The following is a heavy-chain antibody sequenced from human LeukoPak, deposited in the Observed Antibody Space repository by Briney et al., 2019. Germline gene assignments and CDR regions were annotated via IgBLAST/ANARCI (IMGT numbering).Heavy chain of an antibody. CDR2: IKSKIDGGTA. D-gene: IGHD2-15*01. V-gene: IGHV3-15*01. Sequence: GGSLRLSCAASGFTFRNAWMSWVRQVPGKGLEWVGRIKSKIDGGTADYAAPVKGRFTISRDDSKNTVDLQMNSLKTEDTALHYCTSIGASVVGESFDYWGQGTQVTVSS. J-gene: IGHJ4*02. CDR3: TSIGASVVGESFDY. CDR1: GFTFRNAW.